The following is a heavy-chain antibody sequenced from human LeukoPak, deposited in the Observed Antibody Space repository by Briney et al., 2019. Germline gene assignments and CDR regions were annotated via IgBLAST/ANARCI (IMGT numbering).Heavy chain of an antibody. CDR1: GFTVSSNY. CDR2: IYSGGST. D-gene: IGHD3-22*01. Sequence: GGSLRLSCAASGFTVSSNYMSWVRQAPGKGLEWVSVIYSGGSTYYADSVKGRFTISRDNSKNTLYLQMNSLRAEDTAVYYCARDRGYYDSSGYYDYWGQGTLATVSS. V-gene: IGHV3-66*01. CDR3: ARDRGYYDSSGYYDY. J-gene: IGHJ4*02.